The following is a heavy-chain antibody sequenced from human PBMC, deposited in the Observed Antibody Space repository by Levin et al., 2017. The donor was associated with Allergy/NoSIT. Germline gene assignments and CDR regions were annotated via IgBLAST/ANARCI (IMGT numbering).Heavy chain of an antibody. CDR1: GGSINSGGYY. D-gene: IGHD2-15*01. CDR3: ARGWRYFDY. CDR2: ISYSGST. V-gene: IGHV4-31*03. J-gene: IGHJ4*02. Sequence: SETLSLTCTVSGGSINSGGYYWSWIRQHPGRGLEWIGYISYSGSTYYNPSLKSRVTISVDTSKNQFSLKLSSVTAADTAVYYCARGWRYFDYWGQGTLVTVSS.